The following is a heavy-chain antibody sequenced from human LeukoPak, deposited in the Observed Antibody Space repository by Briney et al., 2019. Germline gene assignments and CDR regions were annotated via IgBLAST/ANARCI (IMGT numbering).Heavy chain of an antibody. CDR2: IYSRGYT. CDR3: ATGGITSGYFSPFDS. D-gene: IGHD3-22*01. J-gene: IGHJ4*02. V-gene: IGHV3-66*01. Sequence: GSLRLSWSASGFTVNSPNFMNWVRQAPGKGLEGVSVIYSRGYTHYADSVKGRFTISRDDSKNTLSLHMNSLRTEDTAVYYCATGGITSGYFSPFDSWGQGTLVTVSS. CDR1: GFTVNSPNF.